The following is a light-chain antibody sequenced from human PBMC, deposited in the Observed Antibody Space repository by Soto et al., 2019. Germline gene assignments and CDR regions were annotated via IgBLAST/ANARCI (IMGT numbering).Light chain of an antibody. Sequence: QSALTQPASVSGSPGQSITISCAGTSSDIGAYNYVSWYQQHPGQAPKLIIYEVTNRPSGVSNRFSGSKSSNTAYLTISGLQAEDEGTYYCSSYPSSTTGNVVFGGGTKLTVL. V-gene: IGLV2-14*03. CDR1: SSDIGAYNY. CDR3: SSYPSSTTGNVV. CDR2: EVT. J-gene: IGLJ2*01.